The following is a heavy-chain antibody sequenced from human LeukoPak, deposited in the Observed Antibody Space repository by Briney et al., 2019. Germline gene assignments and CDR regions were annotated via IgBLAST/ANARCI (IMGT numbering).Heavy chain of an antibody. CDR1: GFLFHDAN. Sequence: PGGSLRLSCAASGFLFHDANMNWVRQAPGKGLEWVAYISGDGGSSISIFYADSVKGRFTISRNNSKNTLYLQMNSLRAEDTAVYYCARGGIYSSGWVGAFDIWGQGTMVTVSS. D-gene: IGHD6-19*01. CDR3: ARGGIYSSGWVGAFDI. CDR2: ISGDGGSSISI. J-gene: IGHJ3*02. V-gene: IGHV3-48*01.